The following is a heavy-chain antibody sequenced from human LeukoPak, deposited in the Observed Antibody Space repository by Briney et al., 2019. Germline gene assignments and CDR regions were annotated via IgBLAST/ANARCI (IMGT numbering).Heavy chain of an antibody. J-gene: IGHJ4*02. V-gene: IGHV1-2*02. CDR3: ARGDWVPRSAYDY. Sequence: GASVKVSCKASGYTFTAYYMHWVRQAPGQGLEWMGWINPNSGRTNYAQKFQGRVTMTRDTSINTAYMELTILRSDDTAVYYCARGDWVPRSAYDYWGQGTLVTVSS. CDR2: INPNSGRT. D-gene: IGHD3-9*01. CDR1: GYTFTAYY.